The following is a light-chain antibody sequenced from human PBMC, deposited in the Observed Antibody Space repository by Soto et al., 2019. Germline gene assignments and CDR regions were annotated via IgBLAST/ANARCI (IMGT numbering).Light chain of an antibody. CDR2: AAS. CDR1: QGIRSA. J-gene: IGKJ1*01. Sequence: AIRMTQSPSSLSASVGDRVTITCRASQGIRSALGWFQQKPGKAPKLLIYAASSLQSGVPSRFSGGGSGTDFTLTISGLHPEDFASYYCLQDYNYPRTFGQGTKVDNK. V-gene: IGKV1-6*01. CDR3: LQDYNYPRT.